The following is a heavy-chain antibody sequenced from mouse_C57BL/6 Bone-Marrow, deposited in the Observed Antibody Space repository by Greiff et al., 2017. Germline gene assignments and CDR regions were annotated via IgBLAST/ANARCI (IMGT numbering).Heavy chain of an antibody. CDR3: AREGGTIGAWFAY. CDR1: GYTFTSYW. CDR2: LDPSDSYT. J-gene: IGHJ3*01. V-gene: IGHV1-69*01. Sequence: QVQLQQPGAELVTPGASVKLSCKASGYTFTSYWMHWVKQRPGQGLEWIGALDPSDSYTNYNHKFKGKSTLTVDKSSSTAYSQRSSLTSEDAAVYYCAREGGTIGAWFAYWGQGTLVTVSA. D-gene: IGHD2-14*01.